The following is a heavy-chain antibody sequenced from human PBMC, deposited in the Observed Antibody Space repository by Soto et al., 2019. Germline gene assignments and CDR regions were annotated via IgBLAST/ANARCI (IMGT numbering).Heavy chain of an antibody. V-gene: IGHV1-69*01. CDR2: IIPIFGTA. D-gene: IGHD3-22*01. CDR3: ARGIYDSIGSP. J-gene: IGHJ5*02. Sequence: RLAPTQRHEWMGGIIPIFGTANYAQKFQGRVTITADESTSTAYMELSSLRSEDTAVYYCARGIYDSIGSPWGQGTLVTVSS.